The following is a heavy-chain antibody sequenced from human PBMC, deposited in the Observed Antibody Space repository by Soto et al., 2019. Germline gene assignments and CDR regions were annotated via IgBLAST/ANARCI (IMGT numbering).Heavy chain of an antibody. Sequence: QITLKESGPTLVKPTQTLTLTCTFSGFSLRISGVGVGWIRQPPGKALEWLALIYWDDDKRYSPSLKSRLTITKDTSKNQVVLTMTHLAPVDTATYYCAHSATVSDAFDLWGQGTMVTVPS. V-gene: IGHV2-5*02. CDR2: IYWDDDK. D-gene: IGHD2-15*01. CDR3: AHSATVSDAFDL. CDR1: GFSLRISGVG. J-gene: IGHJ3*01.